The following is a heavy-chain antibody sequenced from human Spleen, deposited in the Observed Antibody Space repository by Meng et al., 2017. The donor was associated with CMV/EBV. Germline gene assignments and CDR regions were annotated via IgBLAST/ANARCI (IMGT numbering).Heavy chain of an antibody. D-gene: IGHD2-2*01. CDR2: IKEDGSEK. Sequence: GESLKISCVVSGFTFNKFWMTWVRQAPGKGLEWVANIKEDGSEKNYVDSVKGRFTISRDNSKNTLYLRMNSLRTEDTAVFFCARGGDIVVVPTATYYYYGMDVWGQGTTVTVSS. CDR1: GFTFNKFW. CDR3: ARGGDIVVVPTATYYYYGMDV. J-gene: IGHJ6*02. V-gene: IGHV3-7*01.